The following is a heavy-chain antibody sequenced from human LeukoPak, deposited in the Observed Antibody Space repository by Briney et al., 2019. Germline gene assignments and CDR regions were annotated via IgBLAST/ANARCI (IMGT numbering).Heavy chain of an antibody. CDR3: ARDTAMVF. CDR1: GFTFSSYG. J-gene: IGHJ4*02. V-gene: IGHV3-7*01. Sequence: PGGSLRLSCAASGFTFSSYGMHWVRQAPGKGLEWVANIKQDGSEKYYVDSVKGRFTISRDNAKNSLYLQMNSLRAEDTAVYYCARDTAMVFWGQGTLVTVSS. D-gene: IGHD5-18*01. CDR2: IKQDGSEK.